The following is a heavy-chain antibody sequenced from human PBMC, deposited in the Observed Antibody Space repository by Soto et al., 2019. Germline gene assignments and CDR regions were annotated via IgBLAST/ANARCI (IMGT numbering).Heavy chain of an antibody. J-gene: IGHJ4*01. CDR3: ARGGWSLDY. CDR1: GGSISGYY. D-gene: IGHD3-16*02. CDR2: MHYTGST. Sequence: QVQLQESGPGLLKPAETLSLTCIVFGGSISGYYWSWIRQSPGKGLEWIGYMHYTGSTDYNPSLTSRVTMSVDTSKNHFSLRLTSVTAADTAVYYCARGGWSLDYWGHGTLVTVSS. V-gene: IGHV4-59*01.